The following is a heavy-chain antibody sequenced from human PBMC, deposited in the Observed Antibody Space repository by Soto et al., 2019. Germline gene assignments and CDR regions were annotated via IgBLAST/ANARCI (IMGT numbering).Heavy chain of an antibody. CDR2: ISAYNGNT. J-gene: IGHJ6*02. V-gene: IGHV1-18*01. Sequence: ASVKVSCKASGGTFSSYTISWVRQAPGQGLEWMGWISAYNGNTNYAQKLQGRVTMTTDTSTSTAYMELRSLRSDDTAVYYCARSDSSGYPYGCVWGQGTTVTVSS. CDR1: GGTFSSYT. CDR3: ARSDSSGYPYGCV. D-gene: IGHD3-22*01.